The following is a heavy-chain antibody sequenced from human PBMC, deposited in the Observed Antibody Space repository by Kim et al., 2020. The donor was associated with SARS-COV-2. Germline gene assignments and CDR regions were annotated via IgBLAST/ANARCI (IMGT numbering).Heavy chain of an antibody. D-gene: IGHD1-26*01. Sequence: ADSGKGRNTICRENAKNSLYLQMNSLRAEETAGYYCARGLTGGSYCVDYWGQGTLVTVSS. J-gene: IGHJ4*02. CDR3: ARGLTGGSYCVDY. V-gene: IGHV3-21*01.